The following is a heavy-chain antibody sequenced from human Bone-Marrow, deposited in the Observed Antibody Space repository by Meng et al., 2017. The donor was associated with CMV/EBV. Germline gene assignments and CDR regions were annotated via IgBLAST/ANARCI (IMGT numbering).Heavy chain of an antibody. V-gene: IGHV4-34*01. CDR2: INHSGNT. CDR1: GGSFSGYY. J-gene: IGHJ6*02. Sequence: GSLRLSCAVFGGSFSGYYWSWIRQPPGKGLEWIGEINHSGNTNYNPSLKSRVTISVDTSKNQFSLKLSSVTAADTAVYYCARGRRSGSYFFYYGMDVWGQGTTVTVSS. D-gene: IGHD1-26*01. CDR3: ARGRRSGSYFFYYGMDV.